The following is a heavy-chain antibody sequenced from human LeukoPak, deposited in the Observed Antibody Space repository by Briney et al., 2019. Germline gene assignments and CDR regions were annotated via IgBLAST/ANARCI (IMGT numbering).Heavy chain of an antibody. CDR2: ISYDGSNK. V-gene: IGHV3-30-3*01. Sequence: GGSLRLSCAASGFTFSSYAMLWVRQAPGKGLEWVAVISYDGSNKYYADSVKGRFTISRDNSKNTLYLQMNSLRAEDTAVYYCAREKYELSYYYDSSGYVDYWGQGTLVTVSS. J-gene: IGHJ4*02. CDR3: AREKYELSYYYDSSGYVDY. CDR1: GFTFSSYA. D-gene: IGHD3-22*01.